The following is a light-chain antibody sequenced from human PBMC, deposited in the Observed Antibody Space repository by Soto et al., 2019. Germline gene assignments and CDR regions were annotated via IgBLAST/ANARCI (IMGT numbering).Light chain of an antibody. CDR3: QQYNNWPRT. V-gene: IGKV3-15*01. CDR1: QSVSSN. Sequence: EIVMTQSPATLSVSPGERATLSCRASQSVSSNLAWYQQKPGQAPRLLIYGATNRATGNPARISGKRSETDFTLTFSSLQSEDFAVYYCQQYNNWPRTFGQGTKVDIK. CDR2: GAT. J-gene: IGKJ1*01.